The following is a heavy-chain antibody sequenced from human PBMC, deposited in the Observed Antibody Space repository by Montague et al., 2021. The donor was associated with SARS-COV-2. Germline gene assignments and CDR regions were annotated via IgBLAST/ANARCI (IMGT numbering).Heavy chain of an antibody. D-gene: IGHD3-9*01. V-gene: IGHV4-31*03. CDR2: IYYSGST. J-gene: IGHJ6*02. CDR1: GGSISSGGYY. Sequence: TLSLTCTVSGGSISSGGYYWSWIRLHPGKGLEWIGYIYYSGSTYYSPSLKSRVTISVDTSKNQFSLKLSSVTAADTAVHYCAREGGLRYFDWLLRSDYYYYGMDVWGQGTTVTVSS. CDR3: AREGGLRYFDWLLRSDYYYYGMDV.